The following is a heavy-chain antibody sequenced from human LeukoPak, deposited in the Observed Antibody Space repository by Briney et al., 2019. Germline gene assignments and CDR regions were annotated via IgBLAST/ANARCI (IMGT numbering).Heavy chain of an antibody. Sequence: PSETLSLTCTVSGGSISSSSYYWGWIRQPPGKGLEWIGSIYYSGSTYYNPSLKSRVTISVDTSKNQFSLKLSSVTAADTAVYYCARVGGLSSGQFDYWGQGTLVTVSS. CDR3: ARVGGLSSGQFDY. V-gene: IGHV4-39*07. CDR2: IYYSGST. D-gene: IGHD6-19*01. J-gene: IGHJ4*02. CDR1: GGSISSSSYY.